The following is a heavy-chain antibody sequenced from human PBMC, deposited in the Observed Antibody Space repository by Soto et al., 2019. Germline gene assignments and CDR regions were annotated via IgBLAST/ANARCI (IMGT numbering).Heavy chain of an antibody. Sequence: QVQLQESGPGLVKPSGTLSLSCAVSGGSVSNNNWWSWVRQSPGNGLEWIGEIHHSGGTSYNPSHESRATLSVEKSQNELSLTLNYATAADTAVYYCTKNSAYDLYYWGRGILVTVSS. CDR1: GGSVSNNNW. CDR2: IHHSGGT. V-gene: IGHV4-4*02. CDR3: TKNSAYDLYY. J-gene: IGHJ4*02. D-gene: IGHD5-12*01.